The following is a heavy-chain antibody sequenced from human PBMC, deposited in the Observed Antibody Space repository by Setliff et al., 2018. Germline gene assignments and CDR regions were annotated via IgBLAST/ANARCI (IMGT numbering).Heavy chain of an antibody. J-gene: IGHJ4*02. CDR3: ARHLARGMQIFGVAPRFGY. V-gene: IGHV3-7*01. Sequence: GGSLRLSCTASGFSYSNCWVSWVRQAPGKGLEWLASINPHASEKYYVDSVEGRFTISRDNAKNSLYLQMDSLKAEDTAVYYCARHLARGMQIFGVAPRFGYWGQGTLVTVSS. CDR1: GFSYSNCW. D-gene: IGHD3-3*01. CDR2: INPHASEK.